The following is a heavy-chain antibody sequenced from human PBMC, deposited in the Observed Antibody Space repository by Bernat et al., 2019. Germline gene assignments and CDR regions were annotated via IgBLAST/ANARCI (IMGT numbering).Heavy chain of an antibody. Sequence: EVQLVESGGGLVQPGGSLRLSCAASGFTVSSNYMSWVRQAPGKGLEWASVIYSGGSTYYADSVKGRFTISRDNSKNTLYLQMNSLRAEDTAVYYCARVYSSGWSRAEYFQHWGQGTLVTVSS. CDR3: ARVYSSGWSRAEYFQH. J-gene: IGHJ1*01. CDR1: GFTVSSNY. CDR2: IYSGGST. V-gene: IGHV3-66*01. D-gene: IGHD6-19*01.